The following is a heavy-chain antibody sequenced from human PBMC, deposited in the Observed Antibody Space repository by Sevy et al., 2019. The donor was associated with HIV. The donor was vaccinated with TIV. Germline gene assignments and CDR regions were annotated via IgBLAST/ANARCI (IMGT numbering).Heavy chain of an antibody. CDR3: ARDGGNSVKWYLLY. V-gene: IGHV3-30-3*01. CDR2: ISYEGTET. Sequence: GGSLRLSCAASGFAFSTHAMHWVRQAPGKGLEWVAVISYEGTETFYAASVEGRFTISRDNSKNMLSLQINSLRPEDTAVYYCARDGGNSVKWYLLYWGHRTLVTVSS. D-gene: IGHD2-2*01. CDR1: GFAFSTHA. J-gene: IGHJ4*01.